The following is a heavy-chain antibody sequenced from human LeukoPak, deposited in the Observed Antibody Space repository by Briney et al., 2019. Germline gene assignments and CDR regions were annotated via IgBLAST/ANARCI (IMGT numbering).Heavy chain of an antibody. CDR1: GGSISSYY. V-gene: IGHV4-59*12. D-gene: IGHD3-3*01. CDR3: ARGRITIFGVVISHLYYYYGMDV. J-gene: IGHJ6*02. CDR2: IYYSGST. Sequence: SETLSLTCTVSGGSISSYYWSWIRQPPGKGLEWIGYIYYSGSTNYNPSLKSRVTISVDTSKNQFSLKLSSVTAADTAVYYCARGRITIFGVVISHLYYYYGMDVWGQGTTVTVSS.